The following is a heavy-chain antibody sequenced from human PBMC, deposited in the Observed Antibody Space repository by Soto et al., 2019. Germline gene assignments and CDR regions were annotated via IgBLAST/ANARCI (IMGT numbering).Heavy chain of an antibody. CDR2: IWYDGSNK. V-gene: IGHV3-33*01. Sequence: GGSLRLSCAASGFTFSSYGMHWVRQAPGKGLEWVAVIWYDGSNKYYADSVKGRFTISRDNSKNTLYLQMNSLRAEDTAVYYCARALTYDILTGYYNPRFDYWGQGTLVTVSS. D-gene: IGHD3-9*01. J-gene: IGHJ4*02. CDR1: GFTFSSYG. CDR3: ARALTYDILTGYYNPRFDY.